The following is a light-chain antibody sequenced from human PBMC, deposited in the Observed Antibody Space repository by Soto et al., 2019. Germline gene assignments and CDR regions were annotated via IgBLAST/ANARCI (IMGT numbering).Light chain of an antibody. J-gene: IGKJ5*01. Sequence: DIQMTQSPSSLSASVRDRVTITCRASQTITSDLNWYQQKPGKAPKLLIYDASNLETGVPSRFSGSGSGTDFTFTISSLQPEDIATYYCQQYDNLPLTFGQGTRLEIK. CDR1: QTITSD. CDR2: DAS. CDR3: QQYDNLPLT. V-gene: IGKV1-33*01.